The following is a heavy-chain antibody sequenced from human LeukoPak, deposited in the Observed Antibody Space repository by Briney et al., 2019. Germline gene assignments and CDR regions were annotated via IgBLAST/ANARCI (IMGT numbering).Heavy chain of an antibody. CDR1: GFTFSSYA. V-gene: IGHV3-23*01. Sequence: GGSLRLSCAASGFTFSSYAMSWVRQAPGKGLEWVSVISGSGGSTYSADSVKGRFTISRDNSKNTLYLQMNSLRAEDTAIYFCAKSQDGGRLFHFDYWGQGTLVTVSS. J-gene: IGHJ4*02. D-gene: IGHD1-26*01. CDR3: AKSQDGGRLFHFDY. CDR2: ISGSGGST.